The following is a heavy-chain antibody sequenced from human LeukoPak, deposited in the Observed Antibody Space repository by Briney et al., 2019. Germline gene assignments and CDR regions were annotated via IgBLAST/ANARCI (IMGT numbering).Heavy chain of an antibody. Sequence: SETLSLTCTVSGGSISSGSYYWSWIRQPAGKGLEWIGRIYTSGSTNYNPSLKSRVTISVDTSKNQFSLKLSSVTAADTAVYYCARGSVEWYETSFDYWGQGTLVTVSS. J-gene: IGHJ4*02. CDR2: IYTSGST. V-gene: IGHV4-61*02. D-gene: IGHD3-3*01. CDR3: ARGSVEWYETSFDY. CDR1: GGSISSGSYY.